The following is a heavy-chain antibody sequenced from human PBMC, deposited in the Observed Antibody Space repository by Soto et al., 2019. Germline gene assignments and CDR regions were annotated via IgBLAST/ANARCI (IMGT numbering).Heavy chain of an antibody. D-gene: IGHD2-15*01. CDR2: IIPIFGTA. Sequence: QVQLVQSGAEVKKPGSSVKVSCKASGGTFSSYAISWVRQAPGQGLEWMGGIIPIFGTANYAQKFQGRVTITADESTSTAYMELSSLRSEDTAVYYCARERGYCSGGSCYPYAFDIWGPGTMVTVSS. CDR3: ARERGYCSGGSCYPYAFDI. J-gene: IGHJ3*02. V-gene: IGHV1-69*01. CDR1: GGTFSSYA.